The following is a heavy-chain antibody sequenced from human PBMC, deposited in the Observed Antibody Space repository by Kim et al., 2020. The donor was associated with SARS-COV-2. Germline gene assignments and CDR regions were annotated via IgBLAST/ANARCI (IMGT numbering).Heavy chain of an antibody. Sequence: SETLSLTCSVSGGSLSGFYWSWIRQSPGRGLEWIGYIYGSGATGYNPSLKSRVAISLDSSKNQFSLKLSSVTAADTAVYYCARLYSFDSSGHYNGYDYWGPGTLVNVSS. CDR1: GGSLSGFY. D-gene: IGHD3-22*01. CDR2: IYGSGAT. V-gene: IGHV4-59*01. CDR3: ARLYSFDSSGHYNGYDY. J-gene: IGHJ4*02.